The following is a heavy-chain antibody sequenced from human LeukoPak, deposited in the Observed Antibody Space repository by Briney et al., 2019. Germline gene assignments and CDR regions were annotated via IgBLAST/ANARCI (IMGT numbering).Heavy chain of an antibody. CDR3: ITDPEDILRI. CDR1: GFTFSSYA. CDR2: IKSKTDGGTT. Sequence: MAGGSLRLSCAASGFTFSSYAMSWVRQAPGKGLEWVGRIKSKTDGGTTDYAAPVKGRFTISRDDSKNTLYLQMNSLKTEDTGVYFCITDPEDILRIWGQGTMVTVSS. J-gene: IGHJ3*02. D-gene: IGHD1-14*01. V-gene: IGHV3-15*01.